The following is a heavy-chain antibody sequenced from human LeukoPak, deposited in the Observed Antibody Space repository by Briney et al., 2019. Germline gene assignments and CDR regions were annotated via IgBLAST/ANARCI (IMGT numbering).Heavy chain of an antibody. V-gene: IGHV1-2*02. J-gene: IGHJ6*03. CDR2: INPNSGGT. CDR1: GYTFTGYY. CDR3: ARAALWFGEGIQYYMDV. Sequence: ASVKDSCKASGYTFTGYYMHWVRQAPGQGLEWMGWINPNSGGTNYAQKFQGRVTMTRDTSISTAYMELSRLRSDDTAVYYCARAALWFGEGIQYYMDVWGKGTTVTVSS. D-gene: IGHD3-10*01.